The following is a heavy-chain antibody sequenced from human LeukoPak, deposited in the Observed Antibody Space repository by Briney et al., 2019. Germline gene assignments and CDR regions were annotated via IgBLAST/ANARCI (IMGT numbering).Heavy chain of an antibody. CDR3: TTEGGAWYLGH. Sequence: GGSLRLSCAASGFTFSNVWMSWVRQAPGKGLEWVGRIKSKTDGGTTDYAAPVKDRFTISRDDSKNTLYLQMNSLKTGDTAVYYCTTEGGAWYLGHWGQGTLVTVSS. CDR1: GFTFSNVW. V-gene: IGHV3-15*01. D-gene: IGHD2-21*02. J-gene: IGHJ4*02. CDR2: IKSKTDGGTT.